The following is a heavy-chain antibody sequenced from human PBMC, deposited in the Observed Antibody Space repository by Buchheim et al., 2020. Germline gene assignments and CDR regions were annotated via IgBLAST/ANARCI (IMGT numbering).Heavy chain of an antibody. J-gene: IGHJ4*02. CDR3: ARDLSGSQDY. D-gene: IGHD1-26*01. V-gene: IGHV3-74*01. CDR1: GFTLRTYW. Sequence: EVQLEESGGGLVQPGGSLRLSCAASGFTLRTYWMHWVRQAPRKGLEWVSRINEDGSFTNYADSVKGRFTISRDNAENTLYLQMTSLRVEDTAMYYCARDLSGSQDYWGQGTL. CDR2: INEDGSFT.